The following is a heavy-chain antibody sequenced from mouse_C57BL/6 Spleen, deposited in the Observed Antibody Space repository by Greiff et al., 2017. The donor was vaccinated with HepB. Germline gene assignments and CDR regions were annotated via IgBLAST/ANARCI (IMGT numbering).Heavy chain of an antibody. CDR1: GFTFSDYG. CDR2: ISSGSSTI. CDR3: ARLYGSSYWYFDV. D-gene: IGHD1-1*01. V-gene: IGHV5-17*01. J-gene: IGHJ1*03. Sequence: EVKLQESGGGLVKPGGSLKLSCAASGFTFSDYGMHWVRQAPEKGLEWVAYISSGSSTIYYADTVKGRFTISRDNAKNTLFLQMTSLRSEDTAMYYCARLYGSSYWYFDVWGTGTTVTVSS.